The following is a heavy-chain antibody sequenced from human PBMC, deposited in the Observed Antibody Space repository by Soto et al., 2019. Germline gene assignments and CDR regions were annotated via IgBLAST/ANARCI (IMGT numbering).Heavy chain of an antibody. CDR1: GYTFTSFG. D-gene: IGHD5-12*01. Sequence: GASVKVSCKASGYTFTSFGISWVRQAPGQGLEWMGWIRAYNGNTNYAQKVQGRVTMTTDTSTTTAYMELRSLRSDDTAVYYRVRDSPIGSAFSGHDDIDAWGQGTLVTVSS. CDR2: IRAYNGNT. J-gene: IGHJ4*02. V-gene: IGHV1-18*01. CDR3: VRDSPIGSAFSGHDDIDA.